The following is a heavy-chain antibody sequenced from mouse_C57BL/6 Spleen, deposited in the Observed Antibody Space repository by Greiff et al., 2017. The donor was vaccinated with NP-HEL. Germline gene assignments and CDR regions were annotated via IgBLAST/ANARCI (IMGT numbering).Heavy chain of an antibody. D-gene: IGHD2-3*01. Sequence: QVQLQQSGAELVKPGASVKMSCKASGYTFTSYWITWVKQRPGQGLEWIGDIYPGSGSTNYNEKFKSKATLTVDTSSSTAYMQLSSLTSEDSAVYYCATDIYDGYYYYAMDYWGQGTSVTVSS. CDR3: ATDIYDGYYYYAMDY. V-gene: IGHV1-55*01. J-gene: IGHJ4*01. CDR2: IYPGSGST. CDR1: GYTFTSYW.